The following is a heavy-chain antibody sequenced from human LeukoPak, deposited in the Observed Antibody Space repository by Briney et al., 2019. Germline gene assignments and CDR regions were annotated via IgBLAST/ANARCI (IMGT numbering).Heavy chain of an antibody. V-gene: IGHV1-46*01. CDR1: RYTFTSYY. CDR2: INPSIGST. Sequence: ASVKVSCKASRYTFTSYYIHWVRQAPRQGLEWMGIINPSIGSTIYSQKFQGRVTMTRDTSTSTVYMELSSLKSEDTAVFYCAITGNYFRPFDYWGQGTLVSVSS. D-gene: IGHD1-1*01. J-gene: IGHJ4*02. CDR3: AITGNYFRPFDY.